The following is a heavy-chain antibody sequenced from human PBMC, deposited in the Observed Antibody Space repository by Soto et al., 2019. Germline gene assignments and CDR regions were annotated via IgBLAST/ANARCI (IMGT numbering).Heavy chain of an antibody. CDR2: IYYSGST. D-gene: IGHD3-22*01. CDR3: ARFWGYYYDSSGYLEYFQH. CDR1: GGSISSYY. Sequence: PSETLSLTCTVSGGSISSYYWSWIRQPPGKGLEWIGYIYYSGSTNYNPSLKSRVTISVDTSKNQFSLKLSSVTAADTAVYYCARFWGYYYDSSGYLEYFQHWGQGTLVTVSS. V-gene: IGHV4-59*01. J-gene: IGHJ1*01.